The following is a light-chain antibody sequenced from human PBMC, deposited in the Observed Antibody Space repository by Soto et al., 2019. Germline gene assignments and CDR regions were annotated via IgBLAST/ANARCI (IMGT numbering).Light chain of an antibody. V-gene: IGKV3-20*01. CDR1: QNVRSSY. Sequence: EIVLTQSPGTLSLFPGERATLSCRASQNVRSSYFVGYQHKPRPATRLLIYGASNRATGVPARFSGGGSGTYFTLTINRLEPEDFAVYYCHRYDNPLWTFGQGTEVQIK. CDR3: HRYDNPLWT. CDR2: GAS. J-gene: IGKJ1*01.